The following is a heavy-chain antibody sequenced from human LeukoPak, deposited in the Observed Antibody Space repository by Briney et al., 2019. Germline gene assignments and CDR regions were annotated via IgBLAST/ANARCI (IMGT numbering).Heavy chain of an antibody. J-gene: IGHJ4*02. CDR1: GFSFSSYW. D-gene: IGHD3-22*01. CDR2: IKQDGSEK. CDR3: ARDQRASSGYYYVTRYFDY. Sequence: GGSLRLSCAASGFSFSSYWMSWVRQAPGKGLEWVANIKQDGSEKYYVDSVRGRFTISRDNAKNSVYLQMNSLRAEDTAVYYCARDQRASSGYYYVTRYFDYWGQGTLVTVSS. V-gene: IGHV3-7*01.